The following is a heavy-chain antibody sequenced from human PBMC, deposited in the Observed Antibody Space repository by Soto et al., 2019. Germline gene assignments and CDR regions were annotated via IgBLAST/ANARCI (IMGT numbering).Heavy chain of an antibody. CDR2: ISAYNGNT. J-gene: IGHJ6*02. V-gene: IGHV1-18*01. D-gene: IGHD2-15*01. Sequence: ASVKVSCKASGYTFTSYGISWVRQAPGQGLEWMGWISAYNGNTNYAQKLQGRVTMTTDTSTRTAYMELRRLRSDDTAVYYCARVDRYCSGGSCYPGFGYYYGMDVWGQGTTVTVSS. CDR3: ARVDRYCSGGSCYPGFGYYYGMDV. CDR1: GYTFTSYG.